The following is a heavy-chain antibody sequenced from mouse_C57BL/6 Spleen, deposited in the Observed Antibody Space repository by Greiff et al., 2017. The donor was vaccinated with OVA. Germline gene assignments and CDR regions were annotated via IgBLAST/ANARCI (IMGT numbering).Heavy chain of an antibody. V-gene: IGHV1-22*01. D-gene: IGHD1-1*01. CDR1: GYTFTDYN. J-gene: IGHJ4*01. CDR2: INPNNGGT. Sequence: EVQGVESGPELVKPGASVKMSCKASGYTFTDYNMHWVKQSHGKSLEWIGYINPNNGGTSYNQKFKGKATLTVNKSSSTAYMELRSLTSEDSAVYYCARDVRYAMDYWGQGTSVTVSS. CDR3: ARDVRYAMDY.